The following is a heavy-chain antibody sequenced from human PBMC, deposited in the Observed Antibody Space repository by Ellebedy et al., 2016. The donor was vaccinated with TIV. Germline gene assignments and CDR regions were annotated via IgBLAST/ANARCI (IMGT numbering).Heavy chain of an antibody. CDR2: IIPILGIA. CDR3: ARDRDYYDSSGYLGY. D-gene: IGHD3-22*01. V-gene: IGHV1-69*04. CDR1: GGTFSSYA. Sequence: ASVKVSCKASGGTFSSYAISWVRQAPGQGLEWMGRIIPILGIANYAQKFQGRVTITADKSTSTAYMELSSLRSEDTAVYYCARDRDYYDSSGYLGYWGQGTLVTVSS. J-gene: IGHJ4*02.